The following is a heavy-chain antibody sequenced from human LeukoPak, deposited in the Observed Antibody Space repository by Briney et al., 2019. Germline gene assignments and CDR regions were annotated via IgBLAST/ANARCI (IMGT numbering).Heavy chain of an antibody. CDR3: ATYIVGATQA. Sequence: SETLSLTCAVYGGSFSGYYWSWIRQPPGKGLEWIGEIHHSGSTNYNPSLKSRVTISVDTSKNQFSLKLSSVTAADTAVYYCATYIVGATQAWGQGTLSPSPQ. D-gene: IGHD1-26*01. CDR1: GGSFSGYY. V-gene: IGHV4-34*01. CDR2: IHHSGST. J-gene: IGHJ5*02.